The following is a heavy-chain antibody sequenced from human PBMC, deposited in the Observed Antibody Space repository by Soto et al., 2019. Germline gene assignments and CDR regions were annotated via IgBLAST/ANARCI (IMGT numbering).Heavy chain of an antibody. D-gene: IGHD3-10*01. CDR3: ARGASMVRGVILDAFDI. V-gene: IGHV1-3*01. CDR1: GYTFTSYT. J-gene: IGHJ3*02. Sequence: QVQLVQSGAEVKKPGASVKVSCKASGYTFTSYTMHWVRQARGQRLEWMGWINAGNGNTKYSQKFQGRVTITRDTSATTSYMELSNLRSEDTAVYYCARGASMVRGVILDAFDIWGQGTMVTVSS. CDR2: INAGNGNT.